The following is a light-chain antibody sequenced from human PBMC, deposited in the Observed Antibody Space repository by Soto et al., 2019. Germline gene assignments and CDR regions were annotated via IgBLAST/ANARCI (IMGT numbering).Light chain of an antibody. V-gene: IGKV3-20*01. CDR1: QSVSNNY. J-gene: IGKJ2*01. CDR3: QQCGSSPPYT. CDR2: GSS. Sequence: EVVLTQSPGTLSLSPGERATLSCRASQSVSNNYLAWYQQKPGQSPKLLIFGSSDRATGIPDRFSGSGSGTDFTLTISSLEPEDFAVDYCQQCGSSPPYTFGQGTKLEIK.